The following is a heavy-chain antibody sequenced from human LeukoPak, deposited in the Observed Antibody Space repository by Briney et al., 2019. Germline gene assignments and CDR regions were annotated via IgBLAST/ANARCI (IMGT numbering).Heavy chain of an antibody. Sequence: GGSLRLSCAASGFSFSTSWMAWVRQAPGKGLQWVGNINPDESHTDYIDSVKGRFTMSRDNAENSLFLQVHSLRSEDTAVYYCARERGDSGFDYWGQGTLVTVSS. D-gene: IGHD4-17*01. CDR2: INPDESHT. CDR3: ARERGDSGFDY. J-gene: IGHJ4*02. V-gene: IGHV3-7*03. CDR1: GFSFSTSW.